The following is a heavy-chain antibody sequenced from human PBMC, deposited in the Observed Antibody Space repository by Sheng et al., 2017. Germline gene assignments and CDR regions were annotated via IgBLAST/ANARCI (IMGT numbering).Heavy chain of an antibody. CDR2: IYYSGST. CDR3: ARDAILERWFDP. CDR1: GGSVSSGSYY. V-gene: IGHV4-61*01. J-gene: IGHJ5*02. D-gene: IGHD2-2*02. Sequence: QVQLQESGPGLVKPSETLSLTCTVSGGSVSSGSYYWSWIRQPPGKGLEWIGYIYYSGSTNYNPSLKSRVTISVDTSKNQFSLKLSSVTAADTAVYYCARDAILERWFDPWGQGTLVTVSS.